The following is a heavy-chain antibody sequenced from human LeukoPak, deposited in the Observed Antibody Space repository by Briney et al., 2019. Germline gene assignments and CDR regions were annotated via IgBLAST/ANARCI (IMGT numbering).Heavy chain of an antibody. D-gene: IGHD5-24*01. V-gene: IGHV3-7*05. CDR2: IKQDGSEK. Sequence: GGSLRLSCAASGFTFSGYWMTWVRQAPGKGLEWVANIKQDGSEKYYVDSVKGRFTMSRDNAKNSLYLQMNSLRAEDTAVYYCARNTDGYKSLEFDYWGQGTLVTVSP. CDR1: GFTFSGYW. CDR3: ARNTDGYKSLEFDY. J-gene: IGHJ4*02.